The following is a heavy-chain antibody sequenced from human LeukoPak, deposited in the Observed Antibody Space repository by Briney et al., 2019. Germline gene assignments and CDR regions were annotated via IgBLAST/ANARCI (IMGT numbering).Heavy chain of an antibody. V-gene: IGHV3-23*01. Sequence: PGGSLRLSCAASGFTFSSYAMSWVRQAPGKGLEWVSAISGSGGSTYYADSVKGRFTISRDNSKNTLYLQMNSLRAEDTAVYYCAKDLYSGYDSRLFDYWGQGTLVTVSS. D-gene: IGHD5-12*01. CDR1: GFTFSSYA. CDR2: ISGSGGST. J-gene: IGHJ4*02. CDR3: AKDLYSGYDSRLFDY.